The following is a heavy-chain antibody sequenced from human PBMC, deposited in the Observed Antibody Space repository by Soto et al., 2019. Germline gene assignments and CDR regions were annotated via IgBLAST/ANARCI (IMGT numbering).Heavy chain of an antibody. CDR1: GYTFSNWW. D-gene: IGHD4-17*01. Sequence: LKISCKGSGYTFSNWWIAWVRQMPGKGLEYMGIIYPSDSQTRYSPSFQGQVTISADKSINTAYLQWSSLKASDTAIYYCARHGFYGDFSSNYFDPWGQGTLVTVSS. CDR3: ARHGFYGDFSSNYFDP. CDR2: IYPSDSQT. J-gene: IGHJ5*02. V-gene: IGHV5-51*01.